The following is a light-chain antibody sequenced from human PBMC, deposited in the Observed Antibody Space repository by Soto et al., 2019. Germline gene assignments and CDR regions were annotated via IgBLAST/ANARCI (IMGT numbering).Light chain of an antibody. Sequence: QSVLSHPGSVCWSPGQSVTISCTGPRSDIGDSNFISWYQHSPGKAPRLLIYEVNNRPSGVSKRFSGSKAGNTASLTISGLLDDDDADYFCASFRSGNILVFGSGTKVTAL. J-gene: IGLJ1*01. V-gene: IGLV2-14*01. CDR2: EVN. CDR1: RSDIGDSNF. CDR3: ASFRSGNILV.